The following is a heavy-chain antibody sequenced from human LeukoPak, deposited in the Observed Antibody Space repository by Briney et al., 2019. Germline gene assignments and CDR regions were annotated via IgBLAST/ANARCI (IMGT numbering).Heavy chain of an antibody. J-gene: IGHJ4*02. CDR3: SKEWTWGIDY. D-gene: IGHD7-27*01. Sequence: GGSLKLSCAVSGVSLRFSGMHWIRQAPGKGLEWVAFMRRGGNLETYTDSVKGRFTISIDESQNALFLEMKSLRPDDTAIYYCSKEWTWGIDYCGEGA. CDR1: GVSLRFSG. CDR2: MRRGGNLE. V-gene: IGHV3-30*02.